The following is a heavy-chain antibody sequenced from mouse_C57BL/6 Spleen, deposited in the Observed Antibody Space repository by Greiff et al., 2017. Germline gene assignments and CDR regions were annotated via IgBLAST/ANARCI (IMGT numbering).Heavy chain of an antibody. J-gene: IGHJ1*03. CDR2: IDPNSGGT. V-gene: IGHV1-72*01. CDR3: ARLDYGSSRGGYFDV. Sequence: QVQLKQPGAELVKPGASVKLSCKASGYTFTSYWMHWVKQRPGRGLEWIGRIDPNSGGTKYNEKFKSKATLTVDKPSSTAYMQLSSLTSEDSAVYYCARLDYGSSRGGYFDVWGTGTTVTVSS. CDR1: GYTFTSYW. D-gene: IGHD1-1*01.